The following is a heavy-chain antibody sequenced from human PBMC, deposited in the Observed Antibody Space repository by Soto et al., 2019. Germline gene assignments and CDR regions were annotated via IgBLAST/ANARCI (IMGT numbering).Heavy chain of an antibody. CDR1: GYTLTELS. J-gene: IGHJ6*02. V-gene: IGHV1-24*01. CDR3: AISYKDPHRTPYYYYGMDV. D-gene: IGHD3-10*01. Sequence: ASVKVSCKVSGYTLTELSMHWARQAPGKGLEWMGGFDPEDGETIYAQKFQGRVTMTEDTSTDTAYMELSSLRSEDTAVYYCAISYKDPHRTPYYYYGMDVWGQGTTVTVSS. CDR2: FDPEDGET.